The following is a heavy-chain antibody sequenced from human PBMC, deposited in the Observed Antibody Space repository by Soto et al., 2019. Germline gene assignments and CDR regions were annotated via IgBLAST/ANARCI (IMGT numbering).Heavy chain of an antibody. D-gene: IGHD6-13*01. Sequence: SLRLSCASSVFTFDDYAMHCVRQSPGKCLEWVSGISWNSGSIGYADSVKGRFTISRDNAKNSLYLQMNSLRAEDTALYYCAKDMRVGSWYGGGAFDIWGQGTMVTVSS. V-gene: IGHV3-9*01. CDR2: ISWNSGSI. CDR3: AKDMRVGSWYGGGAFDI. CDR1: VFTFDDYA. J-gene: IGHJ3*02.